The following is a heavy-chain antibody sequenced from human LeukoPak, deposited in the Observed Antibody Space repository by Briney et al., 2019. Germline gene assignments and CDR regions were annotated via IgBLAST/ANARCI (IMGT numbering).Heavy chain of an antibody. J-gene: IGHJ4*02. CDR1: GFTFSSYR. D-gene: IGHD5-12*01. V-gene: IGHV3-21*01. CDR2: ISSSTSYI. Sequence: PGGSLRLSCAASGFTFSSYRMNWVRQAPGKGLEWVSSISSSTSYIYYADSVKGRFTISRDNAKNSLYLQMNSLRAEDTAVYYCAKSKGSWLRIFDYWGQGTLVTVSS. CDR3: AKSKGSWLRIFDY.